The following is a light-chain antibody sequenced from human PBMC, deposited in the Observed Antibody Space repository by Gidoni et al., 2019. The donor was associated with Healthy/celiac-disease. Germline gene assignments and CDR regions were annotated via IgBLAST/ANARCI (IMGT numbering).Light chain of an antibody. CDR3: QQLNSYPPSLT. CDR2: AAS. CDR1: QGISSY. Sequence: DIQLTQSPSFLSASVGDRVTITCWASQGISSYLAWDQQKPGKAPKLLIYAASTLQSGVPTRFSGSGSGTEFTLTISSLQPEDFVTDYCQQLNSYPPSLTFGGGTKVEIK. J-gene: IGKJ4*01. V-gene: IGKV1-9*01.